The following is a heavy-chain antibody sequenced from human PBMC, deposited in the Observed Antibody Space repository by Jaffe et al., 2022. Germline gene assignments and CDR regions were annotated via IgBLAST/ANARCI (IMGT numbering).Heavy chain of an antibody. D-gene: IGHD3-10*01. CDR2: IRYDGSNK. Sequence: QVQLVESGGGVVQPGGSLRLSCAASGFTFSSYGMHWVRQAPGKGLEWVAFIRYDGSNKYYADSVKGRFTISRDNSKNTLYLQMNSLRAEDTAVYYCANPSITMVQGEGWGDVDYFDYWGQGTLVTVSS. CDR3: ANPSITMVQGEGWGDVDYFDY. V-gene: IGHV3-30*02. CDR1: GFTFSSYG. J-gene: IGHJ4*02.